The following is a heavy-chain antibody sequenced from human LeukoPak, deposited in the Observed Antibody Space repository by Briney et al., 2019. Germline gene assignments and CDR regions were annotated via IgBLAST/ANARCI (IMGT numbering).Heavy chain of an antibody. Sequence: GGSLRLSCVASGFTFTSDAMNWVRQAPGKGLEWVSSTVSRGTTQYADSVKGRFTVSRGTSKNTLYLQMNSLRADDTAVYYCAKCSTSAYTTGWCNWIDPWGQGTLVTVSS. V-gene: IGHV3-23*01. CDR2: TVSRGTT. D-gene: IGHD6-19*01. CDR1: GFTFTSDA. J-gene: IGHJ5*02. CDR3: AKCSTSAYTTGWCNWIDP.